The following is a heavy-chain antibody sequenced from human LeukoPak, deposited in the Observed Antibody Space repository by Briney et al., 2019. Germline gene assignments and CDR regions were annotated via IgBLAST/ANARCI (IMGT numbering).Heavy chain of an antibody. J-gene: IGHJ4*02. CDR2: VYNSGTT. CDR1: GGSISSYY. V-gene: IGHV4-4*07. Sequence: SETLSLTCTVSGGSISSYYWNWIRQPAGKGLEWIGRVYNSGTTNYNPSLKSRVAMSVDTSKNHFSLKLTSVTAADTAVYYCARAASSGLDYWGQGTLVTVSS. CDR3: ARAASSGLDY. D-gene: IGHD6-19*01.